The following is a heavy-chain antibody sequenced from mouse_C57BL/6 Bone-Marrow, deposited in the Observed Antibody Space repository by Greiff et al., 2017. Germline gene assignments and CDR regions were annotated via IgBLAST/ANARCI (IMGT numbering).Heavy chain of an antibody. V-gene: IGHV7-3*01. D-gene: IGHD2-5*01. Sequence: DVKLVESGGGLVQPGGSLSLSCAASGFTFTDYYMSWVRQPPGKALEWLGFIRNKANGYTTEYSASVKGRFTISRDNSQSILYLQMNALRAEDSATYYCARYAYSNYPHYYAMDYWGQGTSVTVSS. J-gene: IGHJ4*01. CDR1: GFTFTDYY. CDR2: IRNKANGYTT. CDR3: ARYAYSNYPHYYAMDY.